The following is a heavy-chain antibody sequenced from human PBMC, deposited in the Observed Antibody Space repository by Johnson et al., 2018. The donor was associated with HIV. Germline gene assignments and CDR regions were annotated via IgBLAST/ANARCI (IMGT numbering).Heavy chain of an antibody. J-gene: IGHJ3*02. D-gene: IGHD3-22*01. CDR1: GFTFSSYD. CDR2: ISYDGSNK. V-gene: IGHV3-30*04. CDR3: AREGPGAYYDSSGDAFDI. Sequence: QVQLVESGGGVVQPGRSLRLSCAASGFTFSSYDMHWVRQAPGKGLEWVAVISYDGSNKYYADSVKGRFTISRDNSKNTLYLQMNGLRAEDTAVYYCAREGPGAYYDSSGDAFDIWGQGTMVTVSS.